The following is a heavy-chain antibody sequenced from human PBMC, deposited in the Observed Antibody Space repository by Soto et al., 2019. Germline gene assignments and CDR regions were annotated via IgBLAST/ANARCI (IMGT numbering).Heavy chain of an antibody. V-gene: IGHV4-59*01. D-gene: IGHD5-18*01. CDR1: GGSLSSYS. J-gene: IGHJ3*02. CDR3: ARRYSTGYYAFDI. Sequence: SETLSLTCTVSGGSLSSYSWSWIRQPPGRGLEWIGYISYSGNTNYNPSLRSRVTISLDTSKNQFFLKMSSMTAADTAMFYCARRYSTGYYAFDIWGQGTMVT. CDR2: ISYSGNT.